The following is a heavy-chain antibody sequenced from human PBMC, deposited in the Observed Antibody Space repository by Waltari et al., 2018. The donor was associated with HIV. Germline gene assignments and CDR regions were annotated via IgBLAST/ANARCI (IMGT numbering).Heavy chain of an antibody. Sequence: EVQLVETGGGLIQPGESLRLSCAASGLTVGSHFRNWVRQAPGKGLEWVSLIYSGGSTYYADSVKGRFTISRDNSKNTLYLQMNSLRAEDTAVYYCARVRSTMGRFQGFDYWGQGTLVTVSS. CDR2: IYSGGST. J-gene: IGHJ4*02. CDR1: GLTVGSHF. V-gene: IGHV3-53*02. CDR3: ARVRSTMGRFQGFDY. D-gene: IGHD1-26*01.